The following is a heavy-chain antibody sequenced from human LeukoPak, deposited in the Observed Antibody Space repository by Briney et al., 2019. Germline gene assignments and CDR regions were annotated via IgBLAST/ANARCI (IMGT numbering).Heavy chain of an antibody. CDR3: AREVGIAVSTVRRNWFDP. V-gene: IGHV1-69*13. CDR2: IIPIFGTA. J-gene: IGHJ5*02. Sequence: SVKVSCKASGGTFSSYAISWVRQAPGQGLEWMGGIIPIFGTANYAQKFQGRVTITADESTSTAYMELSSLRSEDTAVYYCAREVGIAVSTVRRNWFDPWGQGTLVTVSS. CDR1: GGTFSSYA. D-gene: IGHD6-19*01.